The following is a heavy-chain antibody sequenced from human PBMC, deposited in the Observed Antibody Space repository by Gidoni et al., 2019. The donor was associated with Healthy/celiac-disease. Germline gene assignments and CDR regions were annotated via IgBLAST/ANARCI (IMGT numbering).Heavy chain of an antibody. J-gene: IGHJ3*02. CDR2: ISSSSSTI. Sequence: LEWVSYISSSSSTIYYADSVKGRFTISRDNAKNSLYLQMNSLRAEDTAVYYCARATAGFYGDYVGDAFDIWGQGTMVTVSS. D-gene: IGHD4-17*01. CDR3: ARATAGFYGDYVGDAFDI. V-gene: IGHV3-48*04.